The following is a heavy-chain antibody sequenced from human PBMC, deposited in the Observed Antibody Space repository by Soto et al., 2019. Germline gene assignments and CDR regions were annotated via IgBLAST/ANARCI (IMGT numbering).Heavy chain of an antibody. Sequence: QVQLVESGGGVVQPGRSLRLSCAASGFTFSGYAMHWVRQAPGKGLEWVAVIWYDGTNTYYGDSVKGRFTVSRDNSKNTLWLQMSSLRVEDTAVYYCGRAGGCGYGEQTFAYWGQGTLVTVSS. V-gene: IGHV3-33*01. CDR1: GFTFSGYA. D-gene: IGHD5-18*01. CDR3: GRAGGCGYGEQTFAY. J-gene: IGHJ4*02. CDR2: IWYDGTNT.